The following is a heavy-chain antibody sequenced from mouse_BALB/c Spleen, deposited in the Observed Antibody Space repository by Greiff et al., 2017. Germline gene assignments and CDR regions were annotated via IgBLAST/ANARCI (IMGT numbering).Heavy chain of an antibody. CDR3: ARHGMIKGDY. D-gene: IGHD2-10*02. J-gene: IGHJ2*01. Sequence: EVKLVESGGGLVKPGGSLKLSCAASGFAFSSYDMSWVRQTPEKRLEWVAYISSGGGSTYYPDTVKGRFTISRDNAKNTLYLQMSSLKSEDTAMYYCARHGMIKGDYWGQGTTLTVSS. CDR1: GFAFSSYD. V-gene: IGHV5-12-1*01. CDR2: ISSGGGST.